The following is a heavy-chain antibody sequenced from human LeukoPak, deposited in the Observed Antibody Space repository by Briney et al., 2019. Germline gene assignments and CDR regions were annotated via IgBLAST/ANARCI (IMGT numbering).Heavy chain of an antibody. J-gene: IGHJ4*02. Sequence: SVKVSCKASGGTFSSYAISWVRQAPGEGLEWMGRIIPILGIANYAQKFQGRVTITADKSTSTAYMELSSLRSEDTAVYYCARDIYCSSTSCYQDWGQGTLVTVSS. CDR3: ARDIYCSSTSCYQD. D-gene: IGHD2-2*01. CDR1: GGTFSSYA. CDR2: IIPILGIA. V-gene: IGHV1-69*04.